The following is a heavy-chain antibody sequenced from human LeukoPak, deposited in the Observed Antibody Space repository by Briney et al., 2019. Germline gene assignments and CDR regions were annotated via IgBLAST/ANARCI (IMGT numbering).Heavy chain of an antibody. CDR2: IYPRDGST. CDR1: GYSFTSNY. J-gene: IGHJ4*02. Sequence: GASVKVSCKASGYSFTSNYIHWVRQAPGQGLEWMGMIYPRDGSTSYAQRFQDRVTVTRDTSTSTVHMELSGLRSEDTAVYYCARDQEGFDYWGQGTQVTVPS. CDR3: ARDQEGFDY. V-gene: IGHV1-46*01.